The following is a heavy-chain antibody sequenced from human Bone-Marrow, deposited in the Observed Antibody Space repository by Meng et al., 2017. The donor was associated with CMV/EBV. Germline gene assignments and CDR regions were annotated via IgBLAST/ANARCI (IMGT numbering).Heavy chain of an antibody. D-gene: IGHD3-3*01. Sequence: ASVKVSCKASGYTFTSYGISWVRQAPGQGLEWMGIINPSGGSTSYAQKFQGRVTMTRDTSTSTAYMELRSLRSDDTAVYYCAGGETIFGVVDYYYYGMDVWGQGTTVTVAS. CDR1: GYTFTSYG. CDR3: AGGETIFGVVDYYYYGMDV. V-gene: IGHV1-46*01. CDR2: INPSGGST. J-gene: IGHJ6*02.